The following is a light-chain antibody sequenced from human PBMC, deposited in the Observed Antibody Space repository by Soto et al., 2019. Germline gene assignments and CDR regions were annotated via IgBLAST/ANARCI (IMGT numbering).Light chain of an antibody. Sequence: IVMAQSPATGSVSPGERATPSCRASQSVGSTIAWYQQRPGQAPRLLIYAASTRATGIPARFSGSGSGTEFTLTISSLLSEDFAVYYCQQYHHWPLTFGGGTKVDIK. J-gene: IGKJ4*01. CDR2: AAS. V-gene: IGKV3-15*01. CDR3: QQYHHWPLT. CDR1: QSVGST.